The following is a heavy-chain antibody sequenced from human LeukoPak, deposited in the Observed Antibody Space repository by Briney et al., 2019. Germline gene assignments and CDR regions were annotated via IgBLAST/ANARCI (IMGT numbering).Heavy chain of an antibody. CDR1: GGSISSYY. V-gene: IGHV4-4*07. D-gene: IGHD6-19*01. CDR3: ARHDIAVAPFDY. J-gene: IGHJ4*02. Sequence: SETLSLTCTVSGGSISSYYWSWIRRPAGKGLEWIGRIYTSGSTNYNPSLKSRVTMSVDTSKNQFSLKLSSVTAADTAVYYCARHDIAVAPFDYWGQGTLVTVSS. CDR2: IYTSGST.